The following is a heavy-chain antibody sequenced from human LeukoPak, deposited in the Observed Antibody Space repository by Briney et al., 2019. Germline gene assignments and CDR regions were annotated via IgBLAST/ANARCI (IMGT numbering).Heavy chain of an antibody. CDR1: AGCFSGDY. D-gene: IGHD3-10*01. Sequence: ILSWTLAGRAGCFSGDYCTGIGQPPIKELAWIGEINHSGSTNYNPSLKGRVTISVDTSKNQFSLKLSSVTVADTAVYYCARSSNPGRGSPPIGYYYMDVWGKGTTVTVSS. CDR3: ARSSNPGRGSPPIGYYYMDV. V-gene: IGHV4-34*01. J-gene: IGHJ6*03. CDR2: INHSGST.